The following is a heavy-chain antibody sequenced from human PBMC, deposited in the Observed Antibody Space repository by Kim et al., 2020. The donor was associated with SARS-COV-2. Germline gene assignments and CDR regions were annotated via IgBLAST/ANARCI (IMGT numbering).Heavy chain of an antibody. V-gene: IGHV3-53*01. CDR3: ASFPLPRSGYGMDA. J-gene: IGHJ6*02. Sequence: GGSLRLSCAASGFTVSSNYMSWVRQAPGKGLEWVSVIYSGVSTYYADSVKGRFTISRDNSKNTLYLQMNSLRAEDTAVYYCASFPLPRSGYGMDAWGQGT. CDR2: IYSGVST. CDR1: GFTVSSNY. D-gene: IGHD3-10*01.